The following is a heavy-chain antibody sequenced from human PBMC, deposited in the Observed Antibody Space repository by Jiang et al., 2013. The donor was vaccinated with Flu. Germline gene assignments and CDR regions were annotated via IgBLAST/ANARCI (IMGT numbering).Heavy chain of an antibody. J-gene: IGHJ4*02. Sequence: QLVESGGGVVQPGRSLRLSCAVSGFTFSSYPMYWVRQAPGKGLEWVAVISYDGSNKYYADSVKGRFTISRDNSKNTLYLQMNSLRDEDTAVYYCARDMRAVAGTRSLDYWGQGTLVTVSS. CDR3: ARDMRAVAGTRSLDY. CDR1: GFTFSSYP. CDR2: ISYDGSNK. D-gene: IGHD6-19*01. V-gene: IGHV3-30-3*01.